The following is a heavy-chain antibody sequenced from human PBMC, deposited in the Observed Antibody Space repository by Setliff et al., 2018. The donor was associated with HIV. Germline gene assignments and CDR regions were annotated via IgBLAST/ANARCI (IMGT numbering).Heavy chain of an antibody. D-gene: IGHD1-26*01. CDR2: IYTSGTT. CDR3: ASGEDSGTYGEPYDS. V-gene: IGHV4-4*07. Sequence: SETLSLTCTVSGDSISSYYWSWIRQTAGKGLEWIGRIYTSGTTNYNPSVTSRVTISVDASKNQFFLQLISVTAADTAVYYCASGEDSGTYGEPYDSWGQGALVTVSS. J-gene: IGHJ4*02. CDR1: GDSISSYY.